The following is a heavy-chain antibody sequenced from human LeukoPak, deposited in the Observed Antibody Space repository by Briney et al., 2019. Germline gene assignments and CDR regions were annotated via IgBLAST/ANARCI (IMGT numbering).Heavy chain of an antibody. V-gene: IGHV5-51*01. D-gene: IGHD4-17*01. CDR2: IYPGDSNT. Sequence: GESLKISCKGSGYNSTIYWIGWVRQMPGKGLEWMGIIYPGDSNTRYSPSFQGQVTISADKSISTAYLQWSSLKASDTAMYYCARHDFGDYVYFWGQGTLVTVSS. CDR3: ARHDFGDYVYF. CDR1: GYNSTIYW. J-gene: IGHJ4*02.